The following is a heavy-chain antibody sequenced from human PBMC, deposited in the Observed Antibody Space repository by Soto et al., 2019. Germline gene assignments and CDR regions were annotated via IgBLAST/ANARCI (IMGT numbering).Heavy chain of an antibody. J-gene: IGHJ4*02. V-gene: IGHV3-33*01. CDR3: ARPSFHGGKDWFVDY. CDR2: IWYDGSKK. CDR1: GFTFSSYG. D-gene: IGHD3-9*01. Sequence: QLQLVESGGGVVQPGKSLTLSCAASGFTFSSYGMHWVRQAPGKALEWVAIIWYDGSKKYYADSVKGRFIISRDNTNNTLFLQMNSLRAEDTAVYYCARPSFHGGKDWFVDYWVQGTLVTVSS.